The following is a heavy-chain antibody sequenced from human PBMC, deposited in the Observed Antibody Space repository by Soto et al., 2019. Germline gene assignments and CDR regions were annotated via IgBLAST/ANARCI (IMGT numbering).Heavy chain of an antibody. CDR2: INAGNGNT. J-gene: IGHJ4*02. D-gene: IGHD6-13*01. V-gene: IGHV1-3*01. CDR1: GYTFTSYA. Sequence: ASVKVSCKASGYTFTSYAMHWVRQAPGQRLEWMGWINAGNGNTKYSQKFQGRVTITRDTSASTAYMELSSLRSEDTAVYYCARLSSSKRAIDYWGQGTLVTVSS. CDR3: ARLSSSKRAIDY.